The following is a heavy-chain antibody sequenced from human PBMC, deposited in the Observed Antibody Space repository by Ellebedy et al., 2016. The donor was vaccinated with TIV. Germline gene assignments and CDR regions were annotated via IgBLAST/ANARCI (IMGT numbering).Heavy chain of an antibody. D-gene: IGHD6-19*01. CDR2: ISFDGSNK. Sequence: GESLKISXAASAFTFSSYSMHWVRQAPGKGLEWVAIISFDGSNKYYADSVKGRFTISRDNSKNTLFLQMNSLRAEDTAVYYCARVGSSGWLDYWGQGTLVTVSS. CDR1: AFTFSSYS. V-gene: IGHV3-30-3*01. CDR3: ARVGSSGWLDY. J-gene: IGHJ4*02.